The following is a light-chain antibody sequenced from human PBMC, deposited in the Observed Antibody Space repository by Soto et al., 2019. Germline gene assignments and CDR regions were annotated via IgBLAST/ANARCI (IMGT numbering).Light chain of an antibody. J-gene: IGLJ1*01. V-gene: IGLV2-14*01. CDR2: EVS. Sequence: QSVLTQPASVSGSPGQSITISCTGTSGDVGGYYYVSWYQQLPGKAPKLMISEVSNRPSGVSNRFSGSESAYTASLTISGLQAEDEADYYCSSYSFTTSLYVFGTGTKVTVL. CDR3: SSYSFTTSLYV. CDR1: SGDVGGYYY.